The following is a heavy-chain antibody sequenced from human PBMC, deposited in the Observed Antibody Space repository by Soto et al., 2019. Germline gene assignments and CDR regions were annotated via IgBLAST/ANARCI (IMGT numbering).Heavy chain of an antibody. Sequence: ASVKVSCKASGYTFTSYAMHWVRQAPGQRLEWMGWINAGNGNTKYSQKFQGRVTITRDTSASTAYMELSRLRSDDTAVYYCARDEPTTTGAFDIWGRGTMVTVSS. CDR1: GYTFTSYA. CDR3: ARDEPTTTGAFDI. V-gene: IGHV1-3*01. J-gene: IGHJ3*02. D-gene: IGHD4-17*01. CDR2: INAGNGNT.